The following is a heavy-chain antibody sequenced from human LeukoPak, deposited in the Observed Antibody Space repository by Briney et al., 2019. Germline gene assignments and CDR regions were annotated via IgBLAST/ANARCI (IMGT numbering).Heavy chain of an antibody. V-gene: IGHV3-48*01. Sequence: GGSLRLSCAASGFTFITYSMNWVRQAPGKGLEWVSYISSSSTIYYPDSVKGRFTISRDNAKNSLYLQMNSLKAEDTAVYYCARDKYYYDSSGYSSFDYWGQGTLVTVSS. D-gene: IGHD3-22*01. CDR3: ARDKYYYDSSGYSSFDY. CDR2: ISSSSTI. CDR1: GFTFITYS. J-gene: IGHJ4*02.